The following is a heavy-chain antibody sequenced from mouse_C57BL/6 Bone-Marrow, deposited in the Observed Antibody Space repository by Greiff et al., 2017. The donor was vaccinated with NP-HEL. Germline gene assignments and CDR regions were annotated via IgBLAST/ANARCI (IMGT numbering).Heavy chain of an antibody. J-gene: IGHJ3*01. Sequence: QVQLQQPGAELVKPGASVKLSCKASGYTFTSYWMQWVKQRPGQGLEWIGEIDPSDSYTNYNQTFKGKATLTVDTSSSTAYMQLSSLTSEDSAVYYCARWAAQATAYWGQGTLVTVSA. CDR1: GYTFTSYW. V-gene: IGHV1-50*01. CDR2: IDPSDSYT. CDR3: ARWAAQATAY. D-gene: IGHD3-2*02.